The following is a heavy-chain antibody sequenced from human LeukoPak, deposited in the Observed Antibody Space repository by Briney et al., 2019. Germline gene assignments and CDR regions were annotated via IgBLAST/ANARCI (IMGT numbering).Heavy chain of an antibody. CDR2: ISWNSGSI. J-gene: IGHJ4*02. V-gene: IGHV3-9*01. CDR3: AKDTGPGYGGNSDY. Sequence: PGGSLRLSCAASGFTFDDYAMHWVRQAPGKGLEWVSGISWNSGSIGYADSVKGRFTISRDNAKNSLYLQMNSLRAEDAALYYCAKDTGPGYGGNSDYWGQGTLVTVSS. CDR1: GFTFDDYA. D-gene: IGHD4-23*01.